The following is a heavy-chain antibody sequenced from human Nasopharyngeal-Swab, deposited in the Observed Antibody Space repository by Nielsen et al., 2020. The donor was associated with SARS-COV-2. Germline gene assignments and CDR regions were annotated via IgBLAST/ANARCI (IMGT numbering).Heavy chain of an antibody. Sequence: SVKVSCKASGGTFSSYAISWVRQAPGQGLEWMGGIIPIFGTANYAQKFQGRVTITADESTSTAYMELSSLRSEDTAVYYCVRVAHYYDSSGYPYAFDIWGQGTMVTVSS. D-gene: IGHD3-22*01. CDR1: GGTFSSYA. V-gene: IGHV1-69*13. CDR2: IIPIFGTA. CDR3: VRVAHYYDSSGYPYAFDI. J-gene: IGHJ3*02.